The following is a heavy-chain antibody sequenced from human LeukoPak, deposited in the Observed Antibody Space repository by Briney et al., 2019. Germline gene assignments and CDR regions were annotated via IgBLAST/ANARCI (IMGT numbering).Heavy chain of an antibody. CDR3: ARTGWPYYYDSSGYRYFDY. J-gene: IGHJ4*02. CDR2: ISSSSSYI. D-gene: IGHD3-22*01. Sequence: GGXLRLSCAPSGFTFSSYSMNWVRQAPGKGLEWVSSISSSSSYIYYADSVKGRFTISRDNAKNSLYLQMNSLRAEDTAVYYCARTGWPYYYDSSGYRYFDYWGQGTLVTVSS. CDR1: GFTFSSYS. V-gene: IGHV3-21*01.